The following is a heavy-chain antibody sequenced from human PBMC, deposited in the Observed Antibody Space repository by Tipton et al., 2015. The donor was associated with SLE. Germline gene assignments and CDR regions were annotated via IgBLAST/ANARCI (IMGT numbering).Heavy chain of an antibody. V-gene: IGHV3-30*04. Sequence: SLRLSCAASGFTFSTYAMHWVRQAPGKGLEWVAVISSDGSKNNYADSVKGRFTISRDNSKSTLSLQMNSLGAEDTAAYYCASGGCRSGTCSLFDYWGQGTLVTVSS. D-gene: IGHD2-15*01. CDR3: ASGGCRSGTCSLFDY. CDR1: GFTFSTYA. CDR2: ISSDGSKN. J-gene: IGHJ4*02.